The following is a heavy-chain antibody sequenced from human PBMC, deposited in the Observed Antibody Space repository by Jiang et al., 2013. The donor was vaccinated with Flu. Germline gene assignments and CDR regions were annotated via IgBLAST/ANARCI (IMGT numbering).Heavy chain of an antibody. D-gene: IGHD6-19*01. CDR3: ARHRESSGYQNWFDP. Sequence: WVRQMPGKGLEWMGIIYPGDSDTRYSPSFQGQVTISADKSISTAYLQWSSLKASDTAMYYCARHRESSGYQNWFDPWGQGTLVTVSS. J-gene: IGHJ5*02. CDR2: IYPGDSDT. V-gene: IGHV5-51*01.